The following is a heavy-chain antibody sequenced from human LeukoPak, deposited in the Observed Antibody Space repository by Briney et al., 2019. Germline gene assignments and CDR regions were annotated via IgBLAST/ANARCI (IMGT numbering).Heavy chain of an antibody. CDR3: ARHHGLFRYGSGPSGYYYMDV. CDR1: GYSFTSYW. CDR2: IYPGDSDT. J-gene: IGHJ6*03. D-gene: IGHD3-10*01. V-gene: IGHV5-51*01. Sequence: GESLKISCKGSGYSFTSYWICCVRQMPGKGLEWMGIIYPGDSDTRYSPSFQRQVTISVDKSIGTASLQWSSLKVSDTAMYYCARHHGLFRYGSGPSGYYYMDVWGKGTTVTVSS.